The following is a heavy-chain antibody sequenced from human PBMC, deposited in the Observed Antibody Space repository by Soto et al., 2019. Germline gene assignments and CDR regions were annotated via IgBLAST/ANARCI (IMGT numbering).Heavy chain of an antibody. Sequence: GESLKISCKGSGYSFAGYWITWVRQKPGKGLEWMGRIDPSDSQTYYSPSFRGHVTISVTKSITTVFLQWSSLRASDTAMYYCARQIYDSDTGPNFQYYFDSWGQGTAVTVSS. J-gene: IGHJ4*02. CDR3: ARQIYDSDTGPNFQYYFDS. D-gene: IGHD3-22*01. CDR2: IDPSDSQT. CDR1: GYSFAGYW. V-gene: IGHV5-10-1*01.